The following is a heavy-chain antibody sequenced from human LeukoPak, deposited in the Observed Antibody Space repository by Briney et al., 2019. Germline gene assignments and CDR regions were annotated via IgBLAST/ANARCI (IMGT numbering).Heavy chain of an antibody. CDR1: GYTFTGYY. V-gene: IGHV1-2*02. Sequence: GASVKVSCKASGYTFTGYYMHWVRQAPGQGLEWMGWINPNSGGTSYAQKFQGRVTMTRDTSISTAYMELSRLRSDDTAVYYCARAVNIVVVPAAIFDPWGQGTLVTVSS. CDR3: ARAVNIVVVPAAIFDP. D-gene: IGHD2-2*02. J-gene: IGHJ5*02. CDR2: INPNSGGT.